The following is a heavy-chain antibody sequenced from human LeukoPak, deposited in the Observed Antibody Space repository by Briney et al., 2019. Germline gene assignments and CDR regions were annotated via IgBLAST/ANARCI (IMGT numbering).Heavy chain of an antibody. CDR2: IYRSGGTT. CDR3: AKDRNPDGKNSLDY. D-gene: IGHD5-24*01. J-gene: IGHJ4*02. Sequence: GGSLRLSCEGSGFIFSGYAMNWVRQTPEKGLEWVALIYRSGGTTYYADSVKGRFTISRDNSRDTVYLQMNSLRVDDTARYFRAKDRNPDGKNSLDYWGQGTQVTVSS. V-gene: IGHV3-23*05. CDR1: GFIFSGYA.